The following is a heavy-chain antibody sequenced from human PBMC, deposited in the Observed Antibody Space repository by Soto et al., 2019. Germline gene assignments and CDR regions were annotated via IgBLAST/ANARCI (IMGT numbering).Heavy chain of an antibody. J-gene: IGHJ4*02. CDR1: GFTFSSYA. CDR2: ISYDGSNK. D-gene: IGHD3-22*01. V-gene: IGHV3-30-3*01. Sequence: GGSLRLSCAASGFTFSSYAMHWVRQAPGKGLEWVAVISYDGSNKYYADSAKGRFTISRDNSKNTLYLQMNSLRAEDTAVYYCARDRYYYDSSGHPDWGQGTLVTVSS. CDR3: ARDRYYYDSSGHPD.